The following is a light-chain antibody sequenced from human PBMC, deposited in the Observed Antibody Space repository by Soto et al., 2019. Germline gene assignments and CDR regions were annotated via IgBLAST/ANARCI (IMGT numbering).Light chain of an antibody. CDR1: SGSVSTSYD. CDR2: STN. J-gene: IGLJ3*02. CDR3: VLYIGSGIGV. V-gene: IGLV8-61*01. Sequence: QTVVTQEPSFSVSPGRTVTLTCGLSSGSVSTSYDPSWYQQTPGQATRTLIYSTNTRSSGVPDRFSGSILGNKAALTITGAQADDESGYYCVLYIGSGIGVFGGGTKLTVL.